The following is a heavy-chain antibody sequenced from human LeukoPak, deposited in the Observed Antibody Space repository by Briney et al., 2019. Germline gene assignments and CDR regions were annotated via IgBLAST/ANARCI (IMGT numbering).Heavy chain of an antibody. V-gene: IGHV3-23*01. CDR2: ISGSGGST. J-gene: IGHJ4*02. CDR3: AKDAELYDSSGYYPYYFDY. CDR1: GFTFSSYA. Sequence: GGSLRLSCAASGFTFSSYAMSWVRQAPGKGLEWVSAISGSGGSTYYADSVKGRFTISRDNSKNTLYLQMNSLRAEDTAIYYCAKDAELYDSSGYYPYYFDYWGQGTLVTVSS. D-gene: IGHD3-22*01.